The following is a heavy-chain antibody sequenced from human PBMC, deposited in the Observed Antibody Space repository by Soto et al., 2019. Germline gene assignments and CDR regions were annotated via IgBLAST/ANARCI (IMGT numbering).Heavy chain of an antibody. J-gene: IGHJ6*02. CDR1: GLIFSDYH. V-gene: IGHV3-72*01. D-gene: IGHD6-19*01. CDR2: IRRKANSYTT. CDR3: AMLGGWSGGSNDMVV. Sequence: EVQLVESGGGLVQPGGSLRLSCAASGLIFSDYHMDWVRQAPGKGLEWVGRIRRKANSYTTEYAASVKGRFTISRDDSKNSLCLQMNSLKTEDTAVYYCAMLGGWSGGSNDMVVWGQGTTVTVSS.